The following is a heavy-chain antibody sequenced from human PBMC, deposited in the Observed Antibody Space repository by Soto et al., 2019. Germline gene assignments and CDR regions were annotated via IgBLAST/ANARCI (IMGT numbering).Heavy chain of an antibody. D-gene: IGHD6-6*01. Sequence: GGSLRLSCAASGFTFSSYSMNWVRQAPGKGLEWVSYISSSSSTIYYADSVKGRFTISRDNAKNSLYLQMNSLRDEDTAVYYCARDDRKIEYSSSSTSYYYYGMDVWGQGTTVTVSS. V-gene: IGHV3-48*02. J-gene: IGHJ6*02. CDR3: ARDDRKIEYSSSSTSYYYYGMDV. CDR1: GFTFSSYS. CDR2: ISSSSSTI.